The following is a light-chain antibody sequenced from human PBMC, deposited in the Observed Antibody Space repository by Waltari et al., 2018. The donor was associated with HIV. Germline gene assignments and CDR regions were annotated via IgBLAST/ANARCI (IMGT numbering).Light chain of an antibody. CDR1: QSISRW. CDR2: KSS. Sequence: DIQMTQSPSTLSASVGDRVTITCRASQSISRWLAWYQQKPEKAPKLLISKSSTLESGVPSRFSGSGSGTEFTLTISSLQPDDYATYYCQQYNSKAYPTFGQGTKVEVK. CDR3: QQYNSKAYPT. V-gene: IGKV1-5*03. J-gene: IGKJ1*01.